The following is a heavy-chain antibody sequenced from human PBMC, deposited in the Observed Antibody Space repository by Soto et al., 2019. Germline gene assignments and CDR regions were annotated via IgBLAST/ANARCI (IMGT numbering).Heavy chain of an antibody. CDR1: GGSISSSSYY. CDR2: IYYSGST. J-gene: IGHJ5*02. Sequence: SETLSLTXTVSGGSISSSSYYWGWIRQPPGKGLEWIGSIYYSGSTYYNPSLKSRVTISVDTSKNQFSLKLSSVTAADTAVYYCARRALYCSGGSCAGFDPWGQGTLVTVSS. V-gene: IGHV4-39*01. D-gene: IGHD2-15*01. CDR3: ARRALYCSGGSCAGFDP.